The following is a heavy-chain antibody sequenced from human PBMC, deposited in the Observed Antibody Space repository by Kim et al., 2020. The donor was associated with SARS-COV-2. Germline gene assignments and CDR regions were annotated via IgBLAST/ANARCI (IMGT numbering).Heavy chain of an antibody. CDR3: AKDEVVGYNWAPFHY. Sequence: DSVKGRFTISRDNSKNTLYLQMNSLRAEDTAVYSCAKDEVVGYNWAPFHYWGQGTLVTVSS. J-gene: IGHJ4*02. D-gene: IGHD1-1*01. V-gene: IGHV3-23*01.